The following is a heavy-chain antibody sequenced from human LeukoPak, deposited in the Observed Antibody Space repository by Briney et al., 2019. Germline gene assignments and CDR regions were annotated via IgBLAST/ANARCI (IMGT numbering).Heavy chain of an antibody. CDR1: GFMFSSYW. CDR3: AGDRGWVFRI. D-gene: IGHD6-19*01. V-gene: IGHV3-7*01. Sequence: GGSLRLSCAASGFMFSSYWMTWVRQAPGRGLEWVAIIKADGRERYYLDSVRGRFSISRDNARNSVFLQMNSLRDDDTGLYCCAGDRGWVFRIWGQGTLVTVSS. CDR2: IKADGRER. J-gene: IGHJ4*02.